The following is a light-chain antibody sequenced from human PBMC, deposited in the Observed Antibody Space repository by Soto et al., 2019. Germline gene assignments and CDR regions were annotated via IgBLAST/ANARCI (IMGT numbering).Light chain of an antibody. J-gene: IGKJ1*01. CDR2: GAS. CDR1: QSVSSSY. CDR3: QQYGRSWT. Sequence: EIVLTQSPGTVSLSPGERATLSCRASQSVSSSYLAWYQQKPGQAPRLLIYGASSRATGIPDRFSGSGSGTEFTLSISRLEPEDFAVDYCQQYGRSWTFGQGTKVEIK. V-gene: IGKV3-20*01.